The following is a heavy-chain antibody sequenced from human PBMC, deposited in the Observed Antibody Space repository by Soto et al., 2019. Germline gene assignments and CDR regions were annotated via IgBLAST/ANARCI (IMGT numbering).Heavy chain of an antibody. V-gene: IGHV4-4*07. CDR1: GGSISHHY. CDR3: ARNGGYTGYEEGNPFDI. J-gene: IGHJ3*02. Sequence: QVQLQESGPGLVKPSETLSLICTVSGGSISHHYWSWIRQPAGTRLEWIGRMYVTGTTNYNPSLKNRVSMSIDTYNNQFSLKLSSVTAADTAVYYCARNGGYTGYEEGNPFDIWGQGTMVTVSS. CDR2: MYVTGTT. D-gene: IGHD5-12*01.